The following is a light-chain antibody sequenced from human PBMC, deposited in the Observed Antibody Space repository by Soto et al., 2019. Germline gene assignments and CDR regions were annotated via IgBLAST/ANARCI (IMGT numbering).Light chain of an antibody. CDR1: QSVYSY. CDR2: EAS. V-gene: IGKV3-11*01. J-gene: IGKJ3*01. CDR3: QQRAYWTPT. Sequence: EIVLTQSPATLSLSPGERATLSCRASQSVYSYLAWYQHKPGQAPRLLIYEASNRASGIPARFSGGGSGTYFTLTITSLEPEDFAVYYCQQRAYWTPTFGPGTRVDFK.